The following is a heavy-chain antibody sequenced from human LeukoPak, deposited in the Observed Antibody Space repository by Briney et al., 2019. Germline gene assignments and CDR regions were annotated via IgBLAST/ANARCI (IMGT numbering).Heavy chain of an antibody. D-gene: IGHD3-9*01. CDR1: GFTFSSYA. J-gene: IGHJ3*02. CDR3: AKGPPNYDILTGYYGAFDI. CDR2: ISGSGGST. Sequence: WGSLRLSCAASGFTFSSYAMSWVRQAPGKGLEWVSAISGSGGSTYYADSVKGRFTISRDNSKNTLYLQMNSLRAEDTAVYYCAKGPPNYDILTGYYGAFDIWGQGTMVTVSS. V-gene: IGHV3-23*01.